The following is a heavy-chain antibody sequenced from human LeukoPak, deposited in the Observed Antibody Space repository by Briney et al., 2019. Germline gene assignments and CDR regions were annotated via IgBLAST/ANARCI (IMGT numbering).Heavy chain of an antibody. CDR3: ATNPKYSSSWIFDY. CDR2: INHSGST. CDR1: GGSFSGYY. D-gene: IGHD6-13*01. Sequence: PSETLSLTCAVYGGSFSGYYWSWIRQPPGKGLEWIGEINHSGSTNYNPSLKSRVTISVDTSKNQFSLKLSSVTAADTAVYYCATNPKYSSSWIFDYWGQGTLVTVSS. J-gene: IGHJ4*02. V-gene: IGHV4-34*01.